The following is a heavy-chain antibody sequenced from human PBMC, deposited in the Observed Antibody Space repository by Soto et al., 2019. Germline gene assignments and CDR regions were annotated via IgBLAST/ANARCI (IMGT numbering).Heavy chain of an antibody. J-gene: IGHJ6*02. V-gene: IGHV4-34*01. Sequence: QVQLQQWGAGLLKPSETLSLTCAVHGGSSSGDFWTWVRQSQGKGLVWIGEISNSGSVNYSPSLKSRISISLDTSTTQLSLSLTSLTAADTAVYYCARAKFDSWSFYYDGLDVWGQGTTVTVSS. D-gene: IGHD3-3*01. CDR2: ISNSGSV. CDR3: ARAKFDSWSFYYDGLDV. CDR1: GGSSSGDF.